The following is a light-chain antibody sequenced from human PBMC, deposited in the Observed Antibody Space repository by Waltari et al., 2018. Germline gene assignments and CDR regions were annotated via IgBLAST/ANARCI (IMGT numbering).Light chain of an antibody. CDR2: DTS. CDR3: QQYDISPLT. Sequence: EIVLTQSPGTLSLSPRETAPLSCRASQTVRTTYLAWYQQKPCQAPTLLIYDTSSRATGIPGRFSGSGSGTYFSLTISSLEPEDFAVYYCQQYDISPLTFGGGTKVGTK. V-gene: IGKV3-20*01. CDR1: QTVRTTY. J-gene: IGKJ4*01.